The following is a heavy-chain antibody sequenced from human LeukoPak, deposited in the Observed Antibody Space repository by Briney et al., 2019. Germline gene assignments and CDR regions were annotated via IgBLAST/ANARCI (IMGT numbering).Heavy chain of an antibody. D-gene: IGHD4-17*01. J-gene: IGHJ4*02. CDR2: ISYDGSNK. V-gene: IGHV3-30-3*01. Sequence: GGSLGLSCAASGFTFSSYAMHWVRQAPGKGLEWVAVISYDGSNKYYADSVKGRFTISRDNSKNTLYLQMNSLRAEDTAVYYCARDPAWGTVTTPPADYWGQGTLVTVSS. CDR3: ARDPAWGTVTTPPADY. CDR1: GFTFSSYA.